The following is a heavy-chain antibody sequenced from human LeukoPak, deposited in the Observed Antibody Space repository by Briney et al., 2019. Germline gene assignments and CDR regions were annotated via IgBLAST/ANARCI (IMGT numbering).Heavy chain of an antibody. CDR2: IYYSGST. CDR3: ARDRADSSGWYGWKGSFDY. D-gene: IGHD6-19*01. V-gene: IGHV4-59*12. CDR1: GGSISSYY. J-gene: IGHJ4*02. Sequence: SETLSLTCTVSGGSISSYYWSWIRQPPGKGLEWIGYIYYSGSTNYNTSLKSRVTMSVDTSKNQFSLKLSSVTAADTAVYYCARDRADSSGWYGWKGSFDYWGQGTLVTVSS.